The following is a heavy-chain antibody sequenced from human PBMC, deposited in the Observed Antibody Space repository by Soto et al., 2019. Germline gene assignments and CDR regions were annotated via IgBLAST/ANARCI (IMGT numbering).Heavy chain of an antibody. J-gene: IGHJ4*02. CDR3: AIVLGYYGSGSYFDY. Sequence: EVQLVESGGGLVQPGGSLRLSCAASGFTVSSNYMSWVRQAPGKGLEWASVIYSGGSTYYADSVKVRFTISRNNSKNKLYLQMNSLRAEDTAVYYCAIVLGYYGSGSYFDYWGQGTLVTVSS. V-gene: IGHV3-66*01. CDR1: GFTVSSNY. D-gene: IGHD3-10*01. CDR2: IYSGGST.